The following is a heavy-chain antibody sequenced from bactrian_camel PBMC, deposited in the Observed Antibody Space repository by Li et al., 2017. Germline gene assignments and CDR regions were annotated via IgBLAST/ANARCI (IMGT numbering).Heavy chain of an antibody. CDR3: QTRARYGSVGLSTT. CDR1: GFTFSTYS. CDR2: INVGGSKT. Sequence: VQLVESGGGLVQFGGSLRLSCAASGFTFSTYSMSWVRQAPGKGLEWVSGINVGGSKTYYADSVKGRFTISKDNVEDTVTLQMNGLKPEDTAMYFCQTRARYGSVGLSTTGARGPRSPSP. J-gene: IGHJ4*01. V-gene: IGHV3S40*01. D-gene: IGHD6*01.